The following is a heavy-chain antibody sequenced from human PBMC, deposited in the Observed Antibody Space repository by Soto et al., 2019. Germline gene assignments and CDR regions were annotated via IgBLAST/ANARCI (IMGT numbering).Heavy chain of an antibody. J-gene: IGHJ4*02. CDR1: GGSFSGYY. CDR2: INHSGST. CDR3: ARGELRMTTVNIFDY. D-gene: IGHD4-17*01. Sequence: SETLSLTCAAYGGSFSGYYWSWIRQPPGKGLEWIGEINHSGSTNYNPSLKSRVTISVDTSKNQFSLKLSSVTAADTAVYYCARGELRMTTVNIFDYWGQGTLVTVSS. V-gene: IGHV4-34*01.